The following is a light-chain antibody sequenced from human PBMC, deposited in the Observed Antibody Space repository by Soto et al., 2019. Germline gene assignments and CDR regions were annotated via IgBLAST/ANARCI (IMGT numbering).Light chain of an antibody. CDR3: LSYDSSNNYV. CDR1: SGSIASNS. V-gene: IGLV6-57*03. J-gene: IGLJ1*01. Sequence: NFMLTQPHSVSESPGKTVTISCTRSSGSIASNSVQWYQQRPGSAPTTVIYENSRRPSGVPSRFSGSIGSSYNSASLTISGLGTEDEADYYCLSYDSSNNYVFGSGTKLTVL. CDR2: ENS.